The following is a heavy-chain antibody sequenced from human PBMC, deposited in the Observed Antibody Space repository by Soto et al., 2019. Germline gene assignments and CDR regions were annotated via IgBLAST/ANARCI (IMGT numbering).Heavy chain of an antibody. Sequence: EVQLLESGGDLKQPGGSLRLSWFAFGLTFGGRALPWFRQAPGGGLQGVSTITDTGGDAKYADSVRGRFVISRDNSKKTLYLQMTSLTAEDSAMYYCARGSTDSYPGSRIFDFWGRGTLVTVSS. V-gene: IGHV3-23*01. CDR1: GLTFGGRA. D-gene: IGHD3-10*01. CDR2: ITDTGGDA. J-gene: IGHJ4*02. CDR3: ARGSTDSYPGSRIFDF.